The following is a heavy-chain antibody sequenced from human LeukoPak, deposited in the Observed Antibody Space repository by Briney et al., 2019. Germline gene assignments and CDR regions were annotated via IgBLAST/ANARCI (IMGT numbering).Heavy chain of an antibody. V-gene: IGHV3-23*01. CDR3: AKSRRFWSGPDY. J-gene: IGHJ4*02. D-gene: IGHD3-3*01. CDR1: GFTFSSYA. CDR2: ISGSGGST. Sequence: RAGGSLRLSCAASGFTFSSYAMSWVRQAPGKGLEWVSAISGSGGSTYYAGSVKGRFTISRDNSKNTLYLQMNSLRAEDTAVYYCAKSRRFWSGPDYWGQGTLVTVSS.